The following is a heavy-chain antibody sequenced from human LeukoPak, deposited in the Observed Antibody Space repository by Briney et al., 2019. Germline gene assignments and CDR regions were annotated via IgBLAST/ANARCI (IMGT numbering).Heavy chain of an antibody. Sequence: GGSLRLSCAASGFTFRSSEMNWVRQAPGKGLEWVSAISGSGGSTYYADSVKGRFTISRDNSKNTLYLQMNSLRAEDTAVYYCAKSHRALRYSSGWYEDYYYYMDVWGKGTTVTISS. CDR3: AKSHRALRYSSGWYEDYYYYMDV. J-gene: IGHJ6*03. CDR2: ISGSGGST. CDR1: GFTFRSSE. V-gene: IGHV3-23*01. D-gene: IGHD6-19*01.